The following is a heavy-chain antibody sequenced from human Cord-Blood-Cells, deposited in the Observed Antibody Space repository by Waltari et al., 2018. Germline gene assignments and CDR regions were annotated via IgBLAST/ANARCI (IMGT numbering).Heavy chain of an antibody. Sequence: QVQLVQSGAEVKKPGASVKVSCQASGYTFTGYYMHWVRQAPGQGLEWMGWINPNSGGTNYAQKFQGWVTMTRDTSISTAYMELSRLRSDDTAVYYCVRGASNELEEPSNRRYWYFDLWGRGTLVTVSS. CDR1: GYTFTGYY. D-gene: IGHD1-1*01. CDR2: INPNSGGT. CDR3: VRGASNELEEPSNRRYWYFDL. V-gene: IGHV1-2*04. J-gene: IGHJ2*01.